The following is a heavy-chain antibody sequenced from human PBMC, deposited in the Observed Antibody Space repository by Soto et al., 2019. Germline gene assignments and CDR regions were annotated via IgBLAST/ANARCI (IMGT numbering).Heavy chain of an antibody. CDR3: ARERPEEVVVESYYYYMDV. CDR1: GFIFSSYA. J-gene: IGHJ6*03. V-gene: IGHV3-30-3*01. Sequence: GGSLRLSCAASGFIFSSYALHWVRQAPGKGLDWVAVISSDVNYKYYADSVKGRFTISRDNSKNTVYLQMNSLRTEDTAVYYCARERPEEVVVESYYYYMDVWGKGTTVTVSS. CDR2: ISSDVNYK. D-gene: IGHD2-15*01.